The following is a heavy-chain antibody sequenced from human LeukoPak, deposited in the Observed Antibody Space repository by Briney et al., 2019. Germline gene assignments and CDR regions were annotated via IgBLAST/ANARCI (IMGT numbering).Heavy chain of an antibody. Sequence: GGSLRLSCAAAGFTFSSRWMSWVRQAPGKGLEWVAVISYDGSNKYYADSVKGRFTISRDNSKNTLYLQMNSLRAEDTAVYYCASQVGATGWGQGTLVTVSS. V-gene: IGHV3-30*03. D-gene: IGHD1-26*01. CDR1: GFTFSSRW. J-gene: IGHJ4*02. CDR3: ASQVGATG. CDR2: ISYDGSNK.